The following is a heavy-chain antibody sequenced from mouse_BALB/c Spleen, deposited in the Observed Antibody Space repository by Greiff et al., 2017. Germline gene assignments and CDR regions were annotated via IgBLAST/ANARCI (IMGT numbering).Heavy chain of an antibody. CDR2: ISNGGGST. CDR1: GFTFSSYT. V-gene: IGHV5-12-2*01. J-gene: IGHJ2*01. Sequence: EVHLVESGGGLVQPGGSLKLSCAASGFTFSSYTMSWVRQTPEKRLEWVAYISNGGGSTYYPDTVKGRFTISRDNAKNTLYLQMSSLKSEDTAMYYCARHGSFDYWGQGTTLTVSS. CDR3: ARHGSFDY.